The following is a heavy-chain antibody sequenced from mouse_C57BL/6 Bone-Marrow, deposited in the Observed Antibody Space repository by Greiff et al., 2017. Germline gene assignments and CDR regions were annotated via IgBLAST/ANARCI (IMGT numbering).Heavy chain of an antibody. V-gene: IGHV1-52*01. CDR3: ARSYSCYAMDY. CDR1: GYTFTSYW. Sequence: QVQLRQPGAELVRPGSSVKLSCKASGYTFTSYWMHWVKQRPIQGLEWIGNIDPSDSETHYNQKFKDKATLTVDKSSSTAYMQLSSLTSEDSAVYYCARSYSCYAMDYWGQGTSVTVSS. CDR2: IDPSDSET. J-gene: IGHJ4*01. D-gene: IGHD2-12*01.